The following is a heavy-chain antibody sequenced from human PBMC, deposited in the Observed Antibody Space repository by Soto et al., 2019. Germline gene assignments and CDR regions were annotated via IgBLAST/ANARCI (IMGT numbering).Heavy chain of an antibody. V-gene: IGHV3-33*01. Sequence: PGGSLRLSCAASGVIFTTYGMHWVRQAPGKGLEWVAVIWNDGSHKEYADSVKGRFTISRDDSKNTLSLQMDSLRVEDTAVYYCARAVLQYYYYYGMDVWGQGTTVTAP. CDR3: ARAVLQYYYYYGMDV. CDR1: GVIFTTYG. J-gene: IGHJ6*02. CDR2: IWNDGSHK. D-gene: IGHD1-26*01.